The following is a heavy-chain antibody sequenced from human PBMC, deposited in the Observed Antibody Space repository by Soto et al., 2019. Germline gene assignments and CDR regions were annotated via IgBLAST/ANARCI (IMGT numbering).Heavy chain of an antibody. CDR1: GFTFNSYG. CDR3: VKDLAHMADH. J-gene: IGHJ4*02. Sequence: QVQLLESGGGVVLPGGSLRLSCEASGFTFNSYGMYWVRQAPGKGLDWVSHILYDGTKKYYADSVKGRFTISRDNSKNTLYLQMDRMRIEDTAVYFFVKDLAHMADHWGQGTLVIVSS. V-gene: IGHV3-30*18. CDR2: ILYDGTKK.